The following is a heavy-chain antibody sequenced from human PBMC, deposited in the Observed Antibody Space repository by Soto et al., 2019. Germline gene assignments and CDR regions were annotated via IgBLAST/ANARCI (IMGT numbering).Heavy chain of an antibody. CDR2: ISPSGDRT. V-gene: IGHV3-23*01. D-gene: IGHD4-17*01. CDR1: GFGFSNHD. Sequence: EVQLLESGGGSVQPGGSLRISCEASGFGFSNHDMNWVSQAPGKGLEWVSSISPSGDRTYYPDSVKGRFTISRDNSKSTLYLQMNSLTAEDTAIYYCARRGDYGNYWYFALWGRGTLVTVSS. CDR3: ARRGDYGNYWYFAL. J-gene: IGHJ2*01.